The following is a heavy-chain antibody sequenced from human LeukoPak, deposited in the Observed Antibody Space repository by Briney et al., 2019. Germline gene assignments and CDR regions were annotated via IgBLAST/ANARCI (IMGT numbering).Heavy chain of an antibody. V-gene: IGHV4-61*08. CDR2: VYYIGTA. CDR3: ARNTSSSPWFDP. Sequence: SETLSLTCIVSGGSVKSPDSYWSWIRQPPGKGLEWIGNVYYIGTASYNSSLKSQVTISVDTSKNQFSLEMTSVTAADTAVYYCARNTSSSPWFDPWGQGTLVTVSS. CDR1: GGSVKSPDSY. D-gene: IGHD6-6*01. J-gene: IGHJ5*02.